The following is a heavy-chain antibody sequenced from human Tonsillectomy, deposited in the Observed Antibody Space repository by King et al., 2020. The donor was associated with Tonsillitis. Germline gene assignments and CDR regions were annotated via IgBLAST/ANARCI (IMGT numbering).Heavy chain of an antibody. V-gene: IGHV3-23*04. D-gene: IGHD6-19*01. J-gene: IGHJ4*02. CDR3: AKDLPDGSGWYRDFFDY. Sequence: EVQLVESGGDLVQPGGSLRLSCAASGFTFSSFAMSWVRQAPGKGLEWVSTISGTGGDTYYAASVKGRFTISRDNSKNTLSLQMNSLKAEDTAVYYFAKDLPDGSGWYRDFFDYWGQGTLVTVSS. CDR1: GFTFSSFA. CDR2: ISGTGGDT.